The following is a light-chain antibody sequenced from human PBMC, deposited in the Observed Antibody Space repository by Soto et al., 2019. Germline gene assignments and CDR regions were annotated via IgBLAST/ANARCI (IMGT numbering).Light chain of an antibody. Sequence: EIVLTQSPGTQSLSPGERATLSCRASQSVSSSYLAWYQQKPGQAPRLLIYGASSRATGIPDRFSGSGFGTDFTLTISRLEPEDFAVYYCQQYGSSPWTFGQGTKVEIK. CDR3: QQYGSSPWT. J-gene: IGKJ1*01. CDR1: QSVSSSY. V-gene: IGKV3-20*01. CDR2: GAS.